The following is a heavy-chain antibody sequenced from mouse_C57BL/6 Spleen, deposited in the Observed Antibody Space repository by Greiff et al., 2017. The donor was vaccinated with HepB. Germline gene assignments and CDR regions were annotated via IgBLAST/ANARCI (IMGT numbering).Heavy chain of an antibody. Sequence: EVKLVESGGGLVKPGGSLKLSCAASGFTFSSYTMSWVRQTPEKRLEWVATISGGGGNTYYPDSVKGRFTISRDNAKNTLYLQMSSLRSEDTALYYCARSLYYGSSSFAYWGQGTLVTVSA. CDR3: ARSLYYGSSSFAY. CDR1: GFTFSSYT. J-gene: IGHJ3*01. V-gene: IGHV5-9*01. D-gene: IGHD1-1*01. CDR2: ISGGGGNT.